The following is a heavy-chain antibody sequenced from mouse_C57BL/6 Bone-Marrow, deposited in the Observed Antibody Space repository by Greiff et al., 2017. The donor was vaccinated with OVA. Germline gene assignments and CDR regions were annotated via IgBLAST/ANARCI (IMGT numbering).Heavy chain of an antibody. V-gene: IGHV1-15*01. D-gene: IGHD4-1*01. CDR1: GYTFTDYE. CDR3: TRSLTGTNWYFDV. J-gene: IGHJ1*03. Sequence: VQLKESGAELVRPGASVTLSCKASGYTFTDYEMHWVKQTPVHGLEWIGAIDPETGGTAYNQKFKGKAILTADKSSSTAYMELRSLTSEDSAVYYCTRSLTGTNWYFDVWGTGTTVTVSS. CDR2: IDPETGGT.